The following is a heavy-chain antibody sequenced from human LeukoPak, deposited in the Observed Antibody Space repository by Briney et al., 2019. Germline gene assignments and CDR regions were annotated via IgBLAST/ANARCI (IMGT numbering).Heavy chain of an antibody. V-gene: IGHV4-61*01. CDR3: ARVSSWYGTYYFDY. CDR1: GGSISSSSYY. CDR2: IYYSGST. Sequence: SETLSLTCTVSGGSISSSSYYWSWIRQPPGKGLEWIGYIYYSGSTTYNASLMSRVTILVDTSKNQFSLKLSSVTAADAAVYYCARVSSWYGTYYFDYWGQGTLVTVSS. D-gene: IGHD6-13*01. J-gene: IGHJ4*02.